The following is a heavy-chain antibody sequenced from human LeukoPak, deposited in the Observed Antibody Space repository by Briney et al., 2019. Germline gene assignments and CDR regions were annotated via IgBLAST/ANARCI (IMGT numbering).Heavy chain of an antibody. Sequence: ASVKVSCKASGYTFTTYAVHWVRQAPGQRLEWMGWINAGNGNTKYSQKFQARVTITRDTSASTAYMELSSLRSEDTAVYYCARDPIGSRWPYYFDYWGQGTLVTVSS. J-gene: IGHJ4*02. CDR1: GYTFTTYA. CDR2: INAGNGNT. D-gene: IGHD6-13*01. V-gene: IGHV1-3*01. CDR3: ARDPIGSRWPYYFDY.